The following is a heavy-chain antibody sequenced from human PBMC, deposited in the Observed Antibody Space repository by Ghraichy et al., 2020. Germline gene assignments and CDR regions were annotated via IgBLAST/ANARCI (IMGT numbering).Heavy chain of an antibody. D-gene: IGHD3-22*01. J-gene: IGHJ4*02. CDR3: AKAYYYDSSGYYYPLPFDY. Sequence: GGSLRLSCAASGFTFSSYAMSWVRQAPGKGLEWVSAISGSGGSTYYADSVKGRFTISRDNSKNTLYLQMNSLRAEDTAVYYCAKAYYYDSSGYYYPLPFDYWGQGTLVTVSS. CDR1: GFTFSSYA. V-gene: IGHV3-23*01. CDR2: ISGSGGST.